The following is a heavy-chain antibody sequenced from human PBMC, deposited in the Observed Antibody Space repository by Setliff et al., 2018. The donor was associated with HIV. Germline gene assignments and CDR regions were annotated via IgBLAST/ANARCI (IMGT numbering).Heavy chain of an antibody. Sequence: SETLSLTCTVSGASISSGGYYWNWICQLPGKGLEWIGYILDSGSTYYNPSLRGRLSMSIDTSANQFSVELTSVTAADTALYFCARVPNWGSAPFAYDVWGRGTMVTVSS. CDR1: GASISSGGYY. D-gene: IGHD7-27*01. CDR2: ILDSGST. CDR3: ARVPNWGSAPFAYDV. J-gene: IGHJ3*01. V-gene: IGHV4-31*03.